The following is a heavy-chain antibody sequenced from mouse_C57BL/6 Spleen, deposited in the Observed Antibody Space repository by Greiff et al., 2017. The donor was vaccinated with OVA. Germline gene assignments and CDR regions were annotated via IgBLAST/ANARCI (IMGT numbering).Heavy chain of an antibody. D-gene: IGHD1-1*01. CDR2: ISYDGSN. CDR3: ARGGNYYEG. V-gene: IGHV3-6*01. Sequence: EVQLQESGPGLVKPSQSLSLTCSVTGYSITSGYYWNWIRQFPGNKLEWMGYISYDGSNNYNPSLKNRISITRDTSKNQFFLKLNSVTTEDTATYYCARGGNYYEGWGQGTTLTVSS. J-gene: IGHJ2*01. CDR1: GYSITSGYY.